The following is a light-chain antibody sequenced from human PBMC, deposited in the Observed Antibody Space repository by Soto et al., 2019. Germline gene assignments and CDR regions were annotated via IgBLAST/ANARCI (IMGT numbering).Light chain of an antibody. J-gene: IGKJ5*01. V-gene: IGKV3-20*01. CDR2: GAS. Sequence: EIVLTQSPGTLSLSPGERATLSCRASQSVSSNYLAWYQQKPGQAPRLLIYGASSRATGIPDNFSGSGSGTDFTLTISRLEPEDFAVYYCQQYGSSPSITFGQGTRLEIK. CDR1: QSVSSNY. CDR3: QQYGSSPSIT.